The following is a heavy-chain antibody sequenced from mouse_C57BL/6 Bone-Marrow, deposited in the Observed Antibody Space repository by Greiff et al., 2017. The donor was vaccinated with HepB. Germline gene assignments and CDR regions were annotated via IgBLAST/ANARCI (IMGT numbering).Heavy chain of an antibody. CDR2: IDPSDSYT. CDR3: ARSRDYYGDFDY. Sequence: QVQLQQPGAELVMPGASVKLSCKASGYTFTSYWMHWVKQRPGQGLEWIGEIDPSDSYTNYNQKFKGKSTLTVDKSSSTAYMQLSSLTSEDSAVYYCARSRDYYGDFDYWGQGTTLTVSS. D-gene: IGHD2-1*01. CDR1: GYTFTSYW. V-gene: IGHV1-69*01. J-gene: IGHJ2*01.